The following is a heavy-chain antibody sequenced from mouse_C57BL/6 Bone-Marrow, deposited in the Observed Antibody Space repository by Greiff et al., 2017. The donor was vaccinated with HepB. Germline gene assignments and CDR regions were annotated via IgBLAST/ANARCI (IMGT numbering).Heavy chain of an antibody. CDR2: IFPGSGST. CDR3: ARGAITTVVATGAMDY. V-gene: IGHV1-75*01. CDR1: GYTFTDYY. D-gene: IGHD1-1*01. Sequence: VQLQESGPELVKPGASVKISCKASGYTFTDYYINWVKQRPGQGLEWIGWIFPGSGSTYYNEKFKGKATLTVDKSSSTAYMLLSSLTSEDSAVYFCARGAITTVVATGAMDYWGQGTSVTVSS. J-gene: IGHJ4*01.